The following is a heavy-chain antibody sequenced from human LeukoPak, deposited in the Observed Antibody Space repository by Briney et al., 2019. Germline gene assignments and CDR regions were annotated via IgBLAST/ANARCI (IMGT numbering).Heavy chain of an antibody. J-gene: IGHJ5*02. CDR2: IIHSGST. CDR1: GVSFSGYY. D-gene: IGHD2-21*02. CDR3: ARVTYCGGDCYSRYNWFDP. Sequence: SETLSLTCAVYGVSFSGYYWSWIRQPPGKGLEWIGEIIHSGSTNYNQSLKSRVTISVDTSTNQFSLKLSSVTAADTAVYYCARVTYCGGDCYSRYNWFDPWGQGTLVTVSS. V-gene: IGHV4-34*12.